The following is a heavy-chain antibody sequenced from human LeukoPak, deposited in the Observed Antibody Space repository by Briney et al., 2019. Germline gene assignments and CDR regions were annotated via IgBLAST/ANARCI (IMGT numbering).Heavy chain of an antibody. CDR3: TRDKPFGGSGSHFDY. D-gene: IGHD3-10*01. Sequence: ASVKVSCKASGYTFTSYGISWVRQAPGQGLEWMGWISAYNGNTNYAQKLQGRVTITTDTSTSTAYMELRSLRSDDTALYYCTRDKPFGGSGSHFDYWGQGNLVTVSS. CDR1: GYTFTSYG. J-gene: IGHJ4*02. CDR2: ISAYNGNT. V-gene: IGHV1-18*01.